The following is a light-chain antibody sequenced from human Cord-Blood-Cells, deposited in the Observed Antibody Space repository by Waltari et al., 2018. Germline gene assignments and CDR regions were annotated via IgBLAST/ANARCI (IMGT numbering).Light chain of an antibody. CDR1: QDISNY. J-gene: IGKJ4*01. V-gene: IGKV1-33*01. CDR3: QQYVISLLT. CDR2: DAS. Sequence: DIQMTQSPSSLSASVGDRVTITCQASQDISNYLNWYQQKPGKAPKLLIYDASNLETGVQSRFSGSGSGTDFTFTISSLQPEDIATYYCQQYVISLLTFGGGTKVEIK.